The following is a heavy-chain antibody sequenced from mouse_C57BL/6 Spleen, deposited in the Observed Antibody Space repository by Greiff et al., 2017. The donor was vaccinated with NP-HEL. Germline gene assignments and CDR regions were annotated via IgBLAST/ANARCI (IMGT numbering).Heavy chain of an antibody. Sequence: VHLVESGAELVRPGASVTLSCKASGYTFTDYEMHWVKQTPVHGLEWIGAIDPETGGTAYNQKFKGKAILTADKSSSTAYMELRSLTSEDSAVYYCTRPGSSGFAWFAYWGQGTLVTVSA. CDR1: GYTFTDYE. D-gene: IGHD3-2*02. J-gene: IGHJ3*01. CDR3: TRPGSSGFAWFAY. V-gene: IGHV1-15*01. CDR2: IDPETGGT.